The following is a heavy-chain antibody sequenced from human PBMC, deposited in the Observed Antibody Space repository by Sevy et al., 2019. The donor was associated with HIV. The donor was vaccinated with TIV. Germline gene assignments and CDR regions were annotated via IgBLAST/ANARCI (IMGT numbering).Heavy chain of an antibody. CDR2: IHYTGRT. J-gene: IGHJ4*02. Sequence: SETLSLTCTVSGDSITTYYWGWIRQPPGKGLEWIGYIHYTGRTNCNPSLKSRITISGDTSKNEFSLRLTSVTAADTALYYCARYHCPGGICHGFDYWGQGILVTVSS. CDR3: ARYHCPGGICHGFDY. CDR1: GDSITTYY. V-gene: IGHV4-59*12. D-gene: IGHD2-8*02.